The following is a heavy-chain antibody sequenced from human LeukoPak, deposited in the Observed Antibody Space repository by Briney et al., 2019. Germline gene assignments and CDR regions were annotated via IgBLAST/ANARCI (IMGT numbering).Heavy chain of an antibody. D-gene: IGHD3-16*01. CDR3: ARDLGYYYGLDI. Sequence: SGTLSLTCDVSGGSRINAGWWSWVRQPPGKGLEWIGEIFHSGNTKYNPSLESRVTISVDKSNHQFTLEMKSVTAADTAIYYCARDLGYYYGLDIWSRGTTVTVSS. CDR2: IFHSGNT. CDR1: GGSRINAGW. V-gene: IGHV4-4*02. J-gene: IGHJ6*02.